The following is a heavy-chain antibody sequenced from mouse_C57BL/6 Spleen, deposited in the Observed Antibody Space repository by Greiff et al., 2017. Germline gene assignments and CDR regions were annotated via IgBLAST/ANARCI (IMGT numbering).Heavy chain of an antibody. CDR2: INYDGSST. Sequence: EVNVVESEGGLVQPGSSMKLSCTASGFTFSDYYMAWVRQVPEKGLEWVANINYDGSSTYYLDSLKSRFIISRDNAKNILYLQMSSLKSEDTATYYCARDGGWYVDVWGTGTTVTVSA. V-gene: IGHV5-16*01. D-gene: IGHD1-1*02. CDR1: GFTFSDYY. J-gene: IGHJ1*03. CDR3: ARDGGWYVDV.